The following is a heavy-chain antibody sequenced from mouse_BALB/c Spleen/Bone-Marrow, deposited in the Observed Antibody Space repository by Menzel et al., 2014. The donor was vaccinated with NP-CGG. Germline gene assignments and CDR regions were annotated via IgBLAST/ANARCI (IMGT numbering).Heavy chain of an antibody. CDR1: GYTFTDYE. CDR2: IDPETGGT. Sequence: VKLQESGAELVRPGASVTLSCKASGYTFTDYEMHWVKQTPVHDLEWIGAIDPETGGTAYNQKFKGKATLTADKSSSTAYMELRSLTSEDSAVYYCTREGYGNSYYFDYWGQGTTLTVSS. CDR3: TREGYGNSYYFDY. D-gene: IGHD2-1*01. J-gene: IGHJ2*01. V-gene: IGHV1-15*01.